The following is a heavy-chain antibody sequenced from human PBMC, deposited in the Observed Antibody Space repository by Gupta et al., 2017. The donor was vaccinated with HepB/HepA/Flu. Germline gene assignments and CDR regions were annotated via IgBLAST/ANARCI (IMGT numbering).Heavy chain of an antibody. V-gene: IGHV4-39*01. Sequence: LQLPVSAPGLVKPSETLSLTCTVSGGSISSRSYYWGWIRQPPGKGLEWIGSIYYSGSTYYNPSSKSRVTISVDTTKNQFAQKLSAVTAADTAVYYCARQSVWAGTDTPGAFDIWGKGTMVTVSS. CDR3: ARQSVWAGTDTPGAFDI. CDR2: IYYSGST. CDR1: GGSISSRSYY. D-gene: IGHD6-19*01. J-gene: IGHJ3*02.